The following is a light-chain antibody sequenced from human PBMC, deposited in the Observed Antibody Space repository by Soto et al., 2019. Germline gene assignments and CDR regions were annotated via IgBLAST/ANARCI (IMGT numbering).Light chain of an antibody. V-gene: IGLV1-40*01. CDR3: LSYDSSLDVV. J-gene: IGLJ2*01. CDR1: SSNIGAGYD. CDR2: GNS. Sequence: QAVVTQPPSVSGAPGQRVTISCTGSSSNIGAGYDVHWYQQLPGTAPKLLIYGNSNRPSGVPDRFSGSKSGTSASLAITGLQAEDEADYYCLSYDSSLDVVFGGGTKLTVL.